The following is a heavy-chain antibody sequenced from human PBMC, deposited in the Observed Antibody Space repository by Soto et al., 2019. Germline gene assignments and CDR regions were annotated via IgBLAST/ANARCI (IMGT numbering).Heavy chain of an antibody. CDR2: LYWDDDN. CDR3: AHGSGWLFNF. D-gene: IGHD6-19*01. J-gene: IGHJ4*02. Sequence: QITLKESGPTLVKPTQTLTLTCTFSGFSLSTRDVGVGWIRQPPGKALEWLALLYWDDDNRYSPSLRRRLTLTKDTSKNQVVLTITNMDPVDTATSYCAHGSGWLFNFWGAGTLFTVSS. V-gene: IGHV2-5*02. CDR1: GFSLSTRDVG.